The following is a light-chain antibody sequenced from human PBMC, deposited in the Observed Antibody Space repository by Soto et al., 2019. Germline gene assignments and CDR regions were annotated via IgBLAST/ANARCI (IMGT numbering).Light chain of an antibody. CDR3: QQYGRPPIT. CDR1: QSVSSSF. V-gene: IGKV3-20*01. Sequence: EIVFTKSPLTLSLTTGERATLSCRASQSVSSSFLTWYQQKPGQAPRLLIYGASSRATGIPDRFSGTGSGTDFTLTISRLEPEDFAVYYCQQYGRPPITFGQGTRLVIK. J-gene: IGKJ5*01. CDR2: GAS.